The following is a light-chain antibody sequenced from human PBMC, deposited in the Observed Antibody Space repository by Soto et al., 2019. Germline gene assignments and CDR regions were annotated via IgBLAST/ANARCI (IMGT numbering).Light chain of an antibody. V-gene: IGKV3-20*01. CDR2: GAS. CDR1: QSVSSSY. J-gene: IGKJ1*01. Sequence: EIVLTQSPGTLSLSPGERATLSCRASQSVSSSYLGWYQQKPGQAPRLLIYGASSRATGIPDRFSGSGSGTDFTLTISRLEPEDFAVYYRQQYGSSPRTFGQGTKVDIK. CDR3: QQYGSSPRT.